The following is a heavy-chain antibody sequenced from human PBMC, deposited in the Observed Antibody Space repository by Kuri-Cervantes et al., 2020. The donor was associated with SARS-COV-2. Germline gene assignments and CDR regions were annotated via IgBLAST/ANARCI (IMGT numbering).Heavy chain of an antibody. D-gene: IGHD3-16*02. CDR3: AKVMITFGGVIVPRGFYFDY. CDR2: ISGSGGST. Sequence: GGSLRLSCAASGFTFSSYAMSWVRQAPGKGLEWVSAISGSGGSTYYADSVKGRFTISRDNSKNTLYLQMNSLRAEDTAVYYCAKVMITFGGVIVPRGFYFDYWGQGTLVIVSS. V-gene: IGHV3-23*01. J-gene: IGHJ4*02. CDR1: GFTFSSYA.